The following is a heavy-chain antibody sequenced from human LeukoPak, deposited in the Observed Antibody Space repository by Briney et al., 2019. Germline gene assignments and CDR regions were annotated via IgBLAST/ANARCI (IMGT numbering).Heavy chain of an antibody. V-gene: IGHV1-18*01. D-gene: IGHD1-1*01. CDR2: ISAYNGNT. CDR3: ANRRPGKHLED. Sequence: ASVKVSCKASGYTFTSYGISWVRQAPGQGLEGMGWISAYNGNTNYAQKLQGRVTMTTDTSTSTAYMELRSLRSDDTAVYYCANRRPGKHLEDWGQGTLVTVSS. CDR1: GYTFTSYG. J-gene: IGHJ4*02.